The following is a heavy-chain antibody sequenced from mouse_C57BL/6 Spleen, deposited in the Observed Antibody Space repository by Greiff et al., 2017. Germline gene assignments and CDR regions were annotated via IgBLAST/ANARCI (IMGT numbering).Heavy chain of an antibody. CDR2: INPNNGGT. Sequence: EVQLQQSGPELVKPGASVKISCKASGYTFTDYYMNWVKQSHGKSLEWIGDINPNNGGTSYNQKFKGKATLTVDKSSSTAYMELRSLTSEDSAVYYFARSPPYYYGSAYWGQGTLVTVSA. J-gene: IGHJ3*01. CDR1: GYTFTDYY. V-gene: IGHV1-26*01. CDR3: ARSPPYYYGSAY. D-gene: IGHD1-1*01.